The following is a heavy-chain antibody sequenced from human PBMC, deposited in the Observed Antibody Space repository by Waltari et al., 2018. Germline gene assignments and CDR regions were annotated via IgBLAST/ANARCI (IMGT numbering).Heavy chain of an antibody. V-gene: IGHV1-24*01. J-gene: IGHJ1*01. CDR2: FDPEDGET. CDR1: GFTFRSYG. D-gene: IGHD3-22*01. Sequence: QGQLVESGGGVVQPGRSLRLSCEASGFTFRSYGIHWVRQAPGKGLEWMGGFDPEDGETIYAQKFQGRVTMTEDTSTDTAYMELSSLRSEDTAVYYCATDLRGYSSGYYYEYFQHWGQGTLVTVSS. CDR3: ATDLRGYSSGYYYEYFQH.